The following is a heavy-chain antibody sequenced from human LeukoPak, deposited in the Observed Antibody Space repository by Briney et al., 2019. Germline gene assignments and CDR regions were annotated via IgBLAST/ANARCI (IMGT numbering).Heavy chain of an antibody. V-gene: IGHV3-23*01. CDR1: GFTFSSYG. D-gene: IGHD6-19*01. CDR3: ASTGPQPYISGWSSATVYYFES. Sequence: GGSLRLSCAASGFTFSSYGMSGVREAPGGGRVWVSGICGGGVSRDYADSVKGWFTISRDDSKNTLYLQMYSLRADDTAVYYCASTGPQPYISGWSSATVYYFESWGQGTLVTVSS. J-gene: IGHJ4*02. CDR2: ICGGGVSR.